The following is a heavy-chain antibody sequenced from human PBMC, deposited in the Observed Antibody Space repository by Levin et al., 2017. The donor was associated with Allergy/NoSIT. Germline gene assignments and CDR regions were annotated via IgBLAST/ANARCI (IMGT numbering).Heavy chain of an antibody. J-gene: IGHJ6*03. CDR3: ARDRQYYDILTGNGYYSYMDV. V-gene: IGHV3-33*01. Sequence: GGSLRLSCAASGFTFSSYGMHWVRQAPGKGLEWVAVIWYDGSNKYYADSVKGRFTISRDNSKNTLYLQMNSLRAEDTAVYYCARDRQYYDILTGNGYYSYMDVWGKGTTVTVSS. D-gene: IGHD3-9*01. CDR2: IWYDGSNK. CDR1: GFTFSSYG.